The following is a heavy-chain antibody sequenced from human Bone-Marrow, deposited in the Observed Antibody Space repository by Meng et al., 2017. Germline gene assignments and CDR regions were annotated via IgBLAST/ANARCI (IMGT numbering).Heavy chain of an antibody. V-gene: IGHV3-30*01. J-gene: IGHJ3*02. Sequence: GESLKISCAASGFTFSSYAMHWVRQAPGKGLEWVAVISNDGSNKYYADSVKGRFTISRDNSKNTLYLQMNSLRAEDTAVYYCAREGQQHDAFDIWGQGTMVTVSS. CDR2: ISNDGSNK. CDR3: AREGQQHDAFDI. CDR1: GFTFSSYA. D-gene: IGHD6-13*01.